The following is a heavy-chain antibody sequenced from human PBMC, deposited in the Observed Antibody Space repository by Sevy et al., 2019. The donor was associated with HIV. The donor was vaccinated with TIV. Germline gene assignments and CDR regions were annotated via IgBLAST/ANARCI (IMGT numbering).Heavy chain of an antibody. CDR2: IRSQTYGGTT. CDR1: GFTFGDYA. Sequence: GGSLRLSCTGSGFTFGDYAMSWIRQAPGKGLEWVGFIRSQTYGGTTEYAASVKGRFTISRGNSKSIAYLQMTSLKTEDTAVYYCTRVLGTISPYYYYGLDVWGQGTTVTVSS. D-gene: IGHD3-3*01. CDR3: TRVLGTISPYYYYGLDV. J-gene: IGHJ6*02. V-gene: IGHV3-49*03.